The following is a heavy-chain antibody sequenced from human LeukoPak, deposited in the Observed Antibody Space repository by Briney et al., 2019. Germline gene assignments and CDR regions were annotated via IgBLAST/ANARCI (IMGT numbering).Heavy chain of an antibody. CDR1: GGSISSYY. V-gene: IGHV4-59*01. CDR3: ARDSDDSSGGFDY. J-gene: IGHJ4*02. CDR2: IYYSGST. D-gene: IGHD3-22*01. Sequence: SETLSLTCTVSGGSISSYYWSWIRQPPGKGLEWIGYIYYSGSTNYNPSPKSRVTISVDTSKNQFSLKLSSVTAADTAVYYCARDSDDSSGGFDYWGQGTPVTVSS.